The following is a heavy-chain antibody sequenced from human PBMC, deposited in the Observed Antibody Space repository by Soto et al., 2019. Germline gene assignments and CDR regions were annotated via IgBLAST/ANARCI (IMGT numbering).Heavy chain of an antibody. CDR1: GFTFSSYA. CDR3: ARPLWRDDYNWGYFDL. D-gene: IGHD4-4*01. J-gene: IGHJ2*01. Sequence: QVQLVESGGGVVQPGRSLRLSCAASGFTFSSYAMHWVRQAPGRGREGGAVISYDGSNKYYTDSVKGRFTISRDNSKNTLYLQMNSLRAEDTAVYYCARPLWRDDYNWGYFDLWGRGTLVTVSS. V-gene: IGHV3-30-3*01. CDR2: ISYDGSNK.